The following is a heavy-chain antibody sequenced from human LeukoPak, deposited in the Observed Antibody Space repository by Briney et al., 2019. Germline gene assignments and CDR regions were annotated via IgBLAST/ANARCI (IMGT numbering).Heavy chain of an antibody. CDR2: IIPIFGSS. V-gene: IGHV1-69*13. D-gene: IGHD3-10*01. CDR1: GGTFNNYA. CDR3: ARSYYGSGRYGPQFDY. J-gene: IGHJ4*02. Sequence: AASVKVSCKASGGTFNNYAINWVRQAPGQGLEWMGGIIPIFGSSNYAQKFQGRVTITADESTTTAYMELSSLRSEDTAVYYCARSYYGSGRYGPQFDYWGQGTLVTVSS.